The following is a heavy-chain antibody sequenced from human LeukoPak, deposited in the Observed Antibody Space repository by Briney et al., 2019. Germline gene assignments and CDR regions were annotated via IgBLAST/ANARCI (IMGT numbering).Heavy chain of an antibody. CDR1: GYTFTGYY. CDR3: ARGKLRFLEWLSGKRNYFDY. CDR2: INPNSGGT. J-gene: IGHJ4*02. D-gene: IGHD3-3*01. V-gene: IGHV1-2*02. Sequence: ASVKVSCKASGYTFTGYYMHWVRQAPGQGLEWMGWINPNSGGTNYAQKFQGRVTMTRNTSISTAYMELSSLRSEDTAVYYCARGKLRFLEWLSGKRNYFDYWGQGTLVTVSS.